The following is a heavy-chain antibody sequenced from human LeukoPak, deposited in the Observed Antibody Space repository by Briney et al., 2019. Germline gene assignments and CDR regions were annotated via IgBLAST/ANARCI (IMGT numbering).Heavy chain of an antibody. V-gene: IGHV3-23*01. Sequence: GGSLRLSCAASGFTFSSYAMSWVRQAPGKGLEGVSSIDASGCSTYYADSVKGRFTISRDNSKNTFYLQMNSLRADDTAVYYCAKGSGSGWYGWFAPWGQGTLVTVSS. D-gene: IGHD6-19*01. CDR3: AKGSGSGWYGWFAP. J-gene: IGHJ5*02. CDR2: IDASGCST. CDR1: GFTFSSYA.